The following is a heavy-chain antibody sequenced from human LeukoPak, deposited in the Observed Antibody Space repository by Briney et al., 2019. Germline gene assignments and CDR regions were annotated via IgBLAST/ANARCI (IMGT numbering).Heavy chain of an antibody. J-gene: IGHJ5*02. CDR3: ARDYSGSYHWFDP. Sequence: PSETLALTRTVSGGSISSYYWSWIRQPPGKGLEWIGYIYYSGSTNYNPSLKSRVTISVDTSKNQFSLKLSSVTAADTAVYYCARDYSGSYHWFDPWGQGTLVTVSS. CDR1: GGSISSYY. V-gene: IGHV4-59*01. CDR2: IYYSGST. D-gene: IGHD1-26*01.